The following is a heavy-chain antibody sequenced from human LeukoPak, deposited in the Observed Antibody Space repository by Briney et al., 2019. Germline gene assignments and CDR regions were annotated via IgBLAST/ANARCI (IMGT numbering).Heavy chain of an antibody. CDR3: ARDNKAPGYYYGMDV. CDR1: GYTFTSYD. J-gene: IGHJ6*02. Sequence: GASVKVSCKASGYTFTSYDINWVRQATGQGLEWMGWMNPNSGNTCYAQKFQGRVTMTRNTSISTAYMELSSLRSGDTAVYYCARDNKAPGYYYGMDVWGQGTTVTVSS. CDR2: MNPNSGNT. V-gene: IGHV1-8*01. D-gene: IGHD5-24*01.